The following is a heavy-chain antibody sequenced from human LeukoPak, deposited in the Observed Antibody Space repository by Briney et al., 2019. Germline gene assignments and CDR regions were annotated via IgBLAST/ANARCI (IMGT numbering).Heavy chain of an antibody. Sequence: GASVKVSCRASGYTFTSYYMHWVRQAPGQGLEWMGIINPSGGSTSYAQKFQGRVTMTRDTSTSTVYMELSSLRSEDSAVYYCARDDYGDYEFKSPWGQGTLVTVSS. V-gene: IGHV1-46*01. CDR2: INPSGGST. CDR1: GYTFTSYY. D-gene: IGHD4-17*01. CDR3: ARDDYGDYEFKSP. J-gene: IGHJ5*02.